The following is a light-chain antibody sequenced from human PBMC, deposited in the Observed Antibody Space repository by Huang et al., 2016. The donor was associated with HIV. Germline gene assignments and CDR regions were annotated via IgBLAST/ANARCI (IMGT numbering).Light chain of an antibody. CDR3: QQYDNWPPKYT. J-gene: IGKJ2*01. Sequence: EIVMTQSPATLSVSPGERATLSCRASQKVNSNLAWYQQKPGQAPRLLIYGASTRATGLPARFSVSGSGTEFTLTISSLQSEDLAVYYCQQYDNWPPKYTFGQGTKLDIK. CDR1: QKVNSN. CDR2: GAS. V-gene: IGKV3-15*01.